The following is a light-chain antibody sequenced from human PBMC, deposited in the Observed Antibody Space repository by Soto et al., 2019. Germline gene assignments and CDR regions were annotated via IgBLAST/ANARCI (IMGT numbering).Light chain of an antibody. CDR1: QRVTTW. V-gene: IGKV1-5*01. CDR3: QQYDYFWT. Sequence: DIQLTQSPSTLSASVGDRVTITCRASQRVTTWLAWYQQKPGKAPKLLIHDTSILQSGVPSRFSGSGSGTEFTLTIISLQPDDLATYYCQQYDYFWTFGQGTKVEIK. J-gene: IGKJ1*01. CDR2: DTS.